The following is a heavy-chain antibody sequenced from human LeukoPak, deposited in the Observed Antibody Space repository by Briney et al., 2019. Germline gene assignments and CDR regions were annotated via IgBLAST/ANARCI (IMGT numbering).Heavy chain of an antibody. CDR3: AKGDYVRPDDY. D-gene: IGHD4-17*01. J-gene: IGHJ4*02. V-gene: IGHV3-30*18. Sequence: GGSLRLSCAASGFTFSSYAMSWVRQAPGKGLEWVAVISYDGSNKYYADSVKGRFTISRDNSKNTLYLQMNSLRAEDTAVYYCAKGDYVRPDDYWGQGTLVTVSS. CDR1: GFTFSSYA. CDR2: ISYDGSNK.